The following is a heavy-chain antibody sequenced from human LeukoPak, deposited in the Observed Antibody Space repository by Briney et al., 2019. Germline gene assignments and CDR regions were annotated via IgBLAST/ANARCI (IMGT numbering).Heavy chain of an antibody. D-gene: IGHD3-16*02. CDR1: GFTFSSYE. CDR3: ARQVVMITFGGVIVHNWFDP. J-gene: IGHJ5*02. CDR2: INHSGST. V-gene: IGHV4-34*01. Sequence: GSLRLSCAASGFTFSSYEMNWVRQAPGKGLEWIGEINHSGSTSYNPSLKSRITISVDTSKNQFSLKLSSVTAADTAVYYCARQVVMITFGGVIVHNWFDPWGQGTLVTVSS.